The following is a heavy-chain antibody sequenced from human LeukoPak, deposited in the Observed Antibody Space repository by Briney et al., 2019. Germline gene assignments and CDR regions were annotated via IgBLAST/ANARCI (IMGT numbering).Heavy chain of an antibody. Sequence: GASVKVSCKASGYTFTSYAMHWVRQAPGQRLEWMGWINPNSGGTNYAQKFQGWVTMTRDTSISTAYMELSRLRSDDTAVYYCARDLGDIVGAFDYWGQGTLVTVSS. V-gene: IGHV1-2*04. CDR2: INPNSGGT. J-gene: IGHJ4*02. D-gene: IGHD1-26*01. CDR1: GYTFTSYA. CDR3: ARDLGDIVGAFDY.